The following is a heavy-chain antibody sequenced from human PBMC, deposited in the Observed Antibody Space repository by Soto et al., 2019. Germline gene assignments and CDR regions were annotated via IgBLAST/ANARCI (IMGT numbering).Heavy chain of an antibody. J-gene: IGHJ4*02. Sequence: SVKVSCKASGFTFTSSAAQWVRQARGQRLEWIGWIVVGSGNTNYAQKFQERVTITRDMSTSTAYMELSSLRSEDTAVYYCAARGYSYGFYYFDYWGQGTLVTVSS. CDR3: AARGYSYGFYYFDY. CDR1: GFTFTSSA. D-gene: IGHD5-18*01. CDR2: IVVGSGNT. V-gene: IGHV1-58*01.